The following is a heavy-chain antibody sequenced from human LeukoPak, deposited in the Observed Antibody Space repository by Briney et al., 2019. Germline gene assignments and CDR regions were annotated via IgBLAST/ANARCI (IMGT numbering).Heavy chain of an antibody. CDR3: ARVVVVPAAIFSDY. Sequence: GGSLRLSRAASGFTFSSYSMNWVRQAPGKGLEWVSYISSSSSTIYYADSVKGRFTISRDNAKNSLYLQMNSLRAEDTAVYYCARVVVVPAAIFSDYWGQGTLVTVSS. J-gene: IGHJ4*02. CDR1: GFTFSSYS. CDR2: ISSSSSTI. D-gene: IGHD2-2*01. V-gene: IGHV3-48*01.